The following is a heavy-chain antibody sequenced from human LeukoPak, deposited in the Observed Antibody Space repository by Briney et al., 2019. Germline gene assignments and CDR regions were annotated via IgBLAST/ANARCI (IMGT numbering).Heavy chain of an antibody. CDR3: AKDLRGLLPYYFDY. CDR2: ISGSGGST. V-gene: IGHV3-23*01. D-gene: IGHD2-15*01. Sequence: PGGSLRLSCAAPGFTFSSYAMSWVRQAPGKGLEWVSAISGSGGSTYYADSVKGRFTISRDNSKNTLYLQMSSLRAEDTAVYYCAKDLRGLLPYYFDYWGQGTLVTVSS. J-gene: IGHJ4*02. CDR1: GFTFSSYA.